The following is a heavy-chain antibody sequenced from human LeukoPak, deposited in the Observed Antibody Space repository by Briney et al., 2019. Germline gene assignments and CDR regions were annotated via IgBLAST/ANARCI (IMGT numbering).Heavy chain of an antibody. Sequence: GESLKISCKGSGYSFTSYWIGWVRQMPGKGLEWMGIIYPGDSDTRYSPSFQGQVTISADKSISSAYLQWSSLKASDTAMYYCASHYYDSSGYYGHDAFDIWGQGTMVTVSS. J-gene: IGHJ3*02. CDR1: GYSFTSYW. CDR3: ASHYYDSSGYYGHDAFDI. CDR2: IYPGDSDT. D-gene: IGHD3-22*01. V-gene: IGHV5-51*01.